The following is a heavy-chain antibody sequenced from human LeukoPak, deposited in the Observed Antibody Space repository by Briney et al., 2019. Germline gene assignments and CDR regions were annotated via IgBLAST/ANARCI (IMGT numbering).Heavy chain of an antibody. CDR3: AKVASTTRRHDAFDI. CDR1: GYTLTDYY. V-gene: IGHV1-2*02. Sequence: ASVKVSCKASGYTLTDYYIHWVRQAPGLGLEWMGWITPSSGGTIYAQKFQGRVTMTRDMSISTAYMELSRLRSDDTAVYYCAKVASTTRRHDAFDIWGQGTLVTVSS. D-gene: IGHD1-1*01. J-gene: IGHJ3*02. CDR2: ITPSSGGT.